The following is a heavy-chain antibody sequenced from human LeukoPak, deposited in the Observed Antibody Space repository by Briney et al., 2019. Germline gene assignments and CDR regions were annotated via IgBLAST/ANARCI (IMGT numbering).Heavy chain of an antibody. V-gene: IGHV4-39*01. CDR3: ARTYSGSYYVPFDY. J-gene: IGHJ4*02. D-gene: IGHD1-26*01. CDR1: GGSISSSSYY. CDR2: IYYSGGT. Sequence: SETLSLTCTVSGGSISSSSYYWGWIRQPPGKGLEWIGSIYYSGGTYYNPSLKSRVTISVDTSKNQFSLKLSSVTAADTAVYYCARTYSGSYYVPFDYWGQGTLVTVSS.